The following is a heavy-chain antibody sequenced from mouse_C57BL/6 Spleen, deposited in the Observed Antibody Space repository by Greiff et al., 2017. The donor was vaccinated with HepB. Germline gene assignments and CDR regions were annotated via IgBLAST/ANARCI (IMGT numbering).Heavy chain of an antibody. V-gene: IGHV3-6*01. CDR2: ISYDGSN. CDR3: ARGLGSQFAY. D-gene: IGHD4-1*01. CDR1: GYSITSGYY. J-gene: IGHJ3*01. Sequence: EVKLQESGPGLVKPSQSLSLTCSVTGYSITSGYYWNWIRQFPGNKLEWMGYISYDGSNNYNPSLKNRISITRDTSKNQFFLKLNSVTTEDTATYYCARGLGSQFAYWGQGTLVTVSA.